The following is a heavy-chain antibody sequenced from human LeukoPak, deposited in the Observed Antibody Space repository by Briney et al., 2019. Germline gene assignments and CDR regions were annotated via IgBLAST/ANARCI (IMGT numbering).Heavy chain of an antibody. Sequence: ASVKVSCKASGDTFSNYAISWVRQAPGQGLEWMGGIIPIFATPNYAQKFQGRVTITRNTSISTAYMELSSLRSEDTAVYYCARMAHDSSGYYYGGDDAFDIWGQGTMVTVSS. V-gene: IGHV1-69*05. CDR2: IIPIFATP. CDR1: GDTFSNYA. D-gene: IGHD3-22*01. J-gene: IGHJ3*02. CDR3: ARMAHDSSGYYYGGDDAFDI.